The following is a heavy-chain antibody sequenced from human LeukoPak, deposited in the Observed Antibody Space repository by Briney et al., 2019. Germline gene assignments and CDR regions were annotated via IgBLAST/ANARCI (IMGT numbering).Heavy chain of an antibody. Sequence: GGSLRLSCAASGVTLSNYAMIWVRQAPGKGLEWVSAVSASGGTTYYADSVKGRFTISRDNSKNTLHLQMNSLRAEDTAVYHCPKEPLEDCSSSSCPNWRDPWGQGTLVTVSS. CDR2: VSASGGTT. D-gene: IGHD2-15*01. V-gene: IGHV3-23*01. CDR1: GVTLSNYA. CDR3: PKEPLEDCSSSSCPNWRDP. J-gene: IGHJ5*02.